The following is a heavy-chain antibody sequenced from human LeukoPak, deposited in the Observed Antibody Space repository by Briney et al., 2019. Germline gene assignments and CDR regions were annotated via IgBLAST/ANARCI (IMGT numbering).Heavy chain of an antibody. Sequence: GGSLRLSCAVSGFTFSGFWMSWSRQAPGKGLEWVASINSDGSEGYYADVVKGRFTISRDNAENSLYLQINSLRAEDTAVYYCARGGSSGYYPHYYYYYGMDVWGQGTTVTVSS. CDR1: GFTFSGFW. V-gene: IGHV3-7*03. CDR3: ARGGSSGYYPHYYYYYGMDV. CDR2: INSDGSEG. J-gene: IGHJ6*02. D-gene: IGHD3-22*01.